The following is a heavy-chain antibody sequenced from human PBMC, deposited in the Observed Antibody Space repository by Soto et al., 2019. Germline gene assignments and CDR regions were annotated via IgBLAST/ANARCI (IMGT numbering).Heavy chain of an antibody. V-gene: IGHV1-69*08. D-gene: IGHD5-12*01. CDR3: AAILPDGYIDPDF. J-gene: IGHJ4*02. CDR1: GTTVSSYT. Sequence: QVQLGQSGAEVKKPGSSVKVSCKASGTTVSSYTISWVRQAPGQGLEWMGRMIPILGTANYAQMFQGRVTITADKSTDRAYKELSGLRSEETAVYYWAAILPDGYIDPDFWGQGTLVTVSS. CDR2: MIPILGTA.